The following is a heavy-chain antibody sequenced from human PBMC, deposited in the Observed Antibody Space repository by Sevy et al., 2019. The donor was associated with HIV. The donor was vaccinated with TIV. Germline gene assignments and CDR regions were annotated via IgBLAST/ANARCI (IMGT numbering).Heavy chain of an antibody. CDR3: ARALNYDYIWGSYRSFDY. CDR1: GYTFTSYG. Sequence: ASVKVSCKASGYTFTSYGISWVRQAPGQGLEWMGWISAYNGNTNYAQKPQGRVTMTTDTSTSTAYMELRSLRSDDTAVYYCARALNYDYIWGSYRSFDYWGQGTLVTVSS. V-gene: IGHV1-18*01. CDR2: ISAYNGNT. J-gene: IGHJ4*02. D-gene: IGHD3-16*02.